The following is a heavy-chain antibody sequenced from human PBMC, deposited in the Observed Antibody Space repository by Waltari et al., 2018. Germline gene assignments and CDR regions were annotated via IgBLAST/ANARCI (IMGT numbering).Heavy chain of an antibody. V-gene: IGHV3-30-3*01. CDR1: GFTYSSYA. CDR2: ISSDGTKK. D-gene: IGHD6-19*01. Sequence: QVQLVESGGGVVQPGKSLTLSCADSGFTYSSYAMHWVRQAPGKGLDWMSVISSDGTKKYYGDSVRGRFTVSRDNSKNTLFLQMNSLRPDDTAIYFCARARLIVAGVGDFWGQGTRVAVS. J-gene: IGHJ4*02. CDR3: ARARLIVAGVGDF.